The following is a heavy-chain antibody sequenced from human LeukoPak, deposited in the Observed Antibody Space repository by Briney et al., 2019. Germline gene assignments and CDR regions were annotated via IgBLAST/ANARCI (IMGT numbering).Heavy chain of an antibody. CDR2: ISAYNGNT. V-gene: IGHV1-18*01. CDR3: ARNEGLYYDFWSGYPSWMDV. D-gene: IGHD3-3*01. CDR1: GYTFTSYG. J-gene: IGHJ6*02. Sequence: ASVKVSCKASGYTFTSYGISWVRQAPGQGLEWMGWISAYNGNTNYAQKLQGRVTMTTDTSTSTAYMELRSLRSDDTAVCYCARNEGLYYDFWSGYPSWMDVWGQGTTVTVSS.